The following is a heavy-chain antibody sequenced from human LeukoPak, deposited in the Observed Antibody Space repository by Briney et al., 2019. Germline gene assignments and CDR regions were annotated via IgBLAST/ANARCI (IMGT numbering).Heavy chain of an antibody. CDR3: ARDRYYDSSGYFGY. CDR2: ISATGGTT. V-gene: IGHV3-23*01. Sequence: GGTLRLSCAASGFTFSSYGMSWVRQAPGKGLEWVSAISATGGTTYYADSVKGRFTISRDNSKNTLYLQMNSLRAEDTAVYYCARDRYYDSSGYFGYWGQGTLVTVSS. CDR1: GFTFSSYG. J-gene: IGHJ4*02. D-gene: IGHD3-22*01.